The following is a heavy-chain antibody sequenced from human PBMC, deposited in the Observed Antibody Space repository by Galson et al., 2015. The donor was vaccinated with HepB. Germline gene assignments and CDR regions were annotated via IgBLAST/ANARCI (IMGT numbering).Heavy chain of an antibody. D-gene: IGHD4-11*01. J-gene: IGHJ4*02. V-gene: IGHV3-11*03. CDR1: AFTFSDYY. Sequence: SLRLSCAASAFTFSDYYMSWVRQAPGKGLEWVSYITSGSNDTNYADSVKGRFTISRDNAKNSLYLQMHSLRAEDTAMYYCARMRFNRDYSRRHFDYWGRGTLVTVTS. CDR3: ARMRFNRDYSRRHFDY. CDR2: ITSGSNDT.